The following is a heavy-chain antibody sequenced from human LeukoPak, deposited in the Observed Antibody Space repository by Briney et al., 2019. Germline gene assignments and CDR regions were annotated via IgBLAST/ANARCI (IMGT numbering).Heavy chain of an antibody. CDR1: GFTFSSYA. CDR2: ISGSGGST. D-gene: IGHD2-15*01. V-gene: IGHV3-23*01. J-gene: IGHJ4*02. Sequence: GGSLRLSCAASGFTFSSYAMSWVRQAPGKGLEWVSAISGSGGSTYYADSVKGRFTISRDNSKNTLYLQMNSLRAEDTAVYYCAEAMSGSCYGYWGQGTLVTVSS. CDR3: AEAMSGSCYGY.